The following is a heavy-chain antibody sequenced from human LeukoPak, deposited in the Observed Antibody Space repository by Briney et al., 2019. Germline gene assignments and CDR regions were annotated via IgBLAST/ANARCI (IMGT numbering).Heavy chain of an antibody. CDR2: IYYSGST. J-gene: IGHJ4*02. V-gene: IGHV4-59*08. CDR1: GGSISSYY. Sequence: SETLSLTCTVSGGSISSYYWSWIRQPPGKGLEWIGYIYYSGSTNYNPSLKSRVTISVDTSKNQFSLKLSSVTAADTAVYYCATFIAAAAKAYYFDYWGQGTLVTVSS. CDR3: ATFIAAAAKAYYFDY. D-gene: IGHD6-13*01.